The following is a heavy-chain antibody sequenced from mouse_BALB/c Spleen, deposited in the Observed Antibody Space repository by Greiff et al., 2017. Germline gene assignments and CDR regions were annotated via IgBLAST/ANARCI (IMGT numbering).Heavy chain of an antibody. CDR3: APYYGNFYWYFDV. V-gene: IGHV14-3*02. Sequence: EVKLVESGAELVKPGASVKLSCTASGFNIKDTYMHWVKQRPEQGLEWIGRIDPANGNTKYDPKFQGKATITADTSSNTAYLQLSSLTSEDTAVYYCAPYYGNFYWYFDVWGAGTTVTVSS. D-gene: IGHD2-10*01. CDR2: IDPANGNT. J-gene: IGHJ1*01. CDR1: GFNIKDTY.